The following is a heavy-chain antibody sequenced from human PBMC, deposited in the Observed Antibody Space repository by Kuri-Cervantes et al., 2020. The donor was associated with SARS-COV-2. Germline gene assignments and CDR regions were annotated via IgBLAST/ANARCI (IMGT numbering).Heavy chain of an antibody. Sequence: ASVQVSCKTSGYSFTNYAISWVRQAPGQGLEWMGWISAYDDHTNYAQNFQGRVTMTTDTSTSTAFLEVRSLSSDDTAVYYCARELALTGYVDYWGQGTLVTVSS. CDR1: GYSFTNYA. CDR3: ARELALTGYVDY. D-gene: IGHD3-9*01. J-gene: IGHJ4*02. CDR2: ISAYDDHT. V-gene: IGHV1-18*01.